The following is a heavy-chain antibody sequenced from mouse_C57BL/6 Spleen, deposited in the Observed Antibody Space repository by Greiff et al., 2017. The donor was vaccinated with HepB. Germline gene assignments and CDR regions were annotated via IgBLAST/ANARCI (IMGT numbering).Heavy chain of an antibody. Sequence: VQLQQPGAELVMPGASVKLSCKASGYTFTSYWMHWVKQRPGQGLEWIGEIDPSDSYTNYNQKFTGKSTLTVDKSSSTAYMQLSSLTSEDAAVYYCAREGDYSNFPFGYWGQGTTLTVSS. J-gene: IGHJ2*01. CDR2: IDPSDSYT. D-gene: IGHD2-5*01. CDR1: GYTFTSYW. V-gene: IGHV1-69*01. CDR3: AREGDYSNFPFGY.